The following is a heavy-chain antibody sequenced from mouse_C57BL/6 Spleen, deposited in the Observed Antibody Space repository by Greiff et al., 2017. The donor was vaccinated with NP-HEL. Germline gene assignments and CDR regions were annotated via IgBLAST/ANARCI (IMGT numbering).Heavy chain of an antibody. CDR2: IYPGSGST. Sequence: QVQLQQSGAELVKPGASVKMSCKASGYTFTSYWITWVKQRPGQGLEWIGDIYPGSGSTNYNEKFKSKATLTVDTSSSTAYMQLSSLTSEDSAVYYCARRYYGYDGWFAYWGQGALVTVSA. CDR1: GYTFTSYW. D-gene: IGHD2-2*01. J-gene: IGHJ3*01. CDR3: ARRYYGYDGWFAY. V-gene: IGHV1-55*01.